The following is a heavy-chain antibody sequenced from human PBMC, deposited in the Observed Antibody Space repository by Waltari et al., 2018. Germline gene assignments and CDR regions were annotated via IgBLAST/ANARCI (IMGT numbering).Heavy chain of an antibody. CDR3: ARGGMSSYYYGMDV. D-gene: IGHD3-16*01. V-gene: IGHV1-69*09. J-gene: IGHJ6*02. CDR1: GGTFSSYA. Sequence: QVQLVQSGAEVKKPGSSVKVSCKASGGTFSSYAISWVRPAPGQGLEWMGRIIPILGIANYAQKFQGRVTITADKSTSTAYMELSSLRSEDTAVYYCARGGMSSYYYGMDVWGQGTTVTVSS. CDR2: IIPILGIA.